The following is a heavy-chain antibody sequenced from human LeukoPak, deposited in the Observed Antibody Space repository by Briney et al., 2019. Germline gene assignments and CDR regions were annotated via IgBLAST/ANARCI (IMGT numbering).Heavy chain of an antibody. J-gene: IGHJ4*02. D-gene: IGHD3-10*01. V-gene: IGHV5-51*01. CDR2: IYPGDSDT. CDR3: ARGVMVRGVIITFDY. Sequence: GESLKISCKGSGYSFTTYWIAWVRQMPGKGLEWMGVIYPGDSDTRYSPSFQGQVTISADKSISTAYLQWSSLKASDTAMYYCARGVMVRGVIITFDYWGQGTLVTVSS. CDR1: GYSFTTYW.